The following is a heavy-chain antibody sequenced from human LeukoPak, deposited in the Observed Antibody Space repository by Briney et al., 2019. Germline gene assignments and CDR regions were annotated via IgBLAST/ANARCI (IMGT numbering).Heavy chain of an antibody. V-gene: IGHV3-48*04. CDR2: ITDRSGST. Sequence: GGSLRLSCAASGFTFSSFSMNWVRQAPGKGLEWISYITDRSGSTYYADSVKGRFIISRDNAKDSLYLQMNNLRAEDTAVYYCARVIGSYGDPAYWGQGTLVTVSS. CDR3: ARVIGSYGDPAY. D-gene: IGHD4-17*01. J-gene: IGHJ4*02. CDR1: GFTFSSFS.